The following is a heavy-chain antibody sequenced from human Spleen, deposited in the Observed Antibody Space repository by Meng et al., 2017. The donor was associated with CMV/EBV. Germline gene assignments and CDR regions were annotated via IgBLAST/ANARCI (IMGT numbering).Heavy chain of an antibody. CDR2: IFPGDSDT. CDR3: VRRKGLSFFDY. Sequence: GGSMRLSCKGSGYRFANYWIGWVSQMPGKGLEWVGIIFPGDSDTRYSPSFQGQVSVSADKSITTAYLQWSSLKASDTAMYYCVRRKGLSFFDYWGQGTLVTVSS. J-gene: IGHJ4*02. V-gene: IGHV5-51*01. D-gene: IGHD6-19*01. CDR1: GYRFANYW.